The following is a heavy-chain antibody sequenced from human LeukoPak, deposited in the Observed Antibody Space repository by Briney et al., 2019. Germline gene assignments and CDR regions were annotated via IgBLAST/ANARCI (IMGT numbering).Heavy chain of an antibody. CDR2: INSDGSTT. Sequence: GGSLRLSCVVSGFSFSNYWMHWVRQAPGKGLVWVSRINSDGSTTSYTASVKGRFTISRDNAKNTLYLQMNSLRAEDTAVYYCARGIVGPTGDYWGQGTLVTVSS. D-gene: IGHD1-26*01. CDR3: ARGIVGPTGDY. J-gene: IGHJ4*02. CDR1: GFSFSNYW. V-gene: IGHV3-74*01.